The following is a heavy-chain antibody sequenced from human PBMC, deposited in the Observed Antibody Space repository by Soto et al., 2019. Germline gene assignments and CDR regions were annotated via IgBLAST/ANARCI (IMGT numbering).Heavy chain of an antibody. CDR3: ATMGQYGSGSYSIDY. V-gene: IGHV1-24*01. CDR1: GYTLTELS. D-gene: IGHD3-10*01. CDR2: FDPEDGET. J-gene: IGHJ4*02. Sequence: ASVKVSCKVSGYTLTELSMHWVRQAPGKGLEWMGGFDPEDGETIYAQKFQGRVTMTGDTSTDTAYMELSSLRSEDTAGYYCATMGQYGSGSYSIDYWGQGTLVTVSS.